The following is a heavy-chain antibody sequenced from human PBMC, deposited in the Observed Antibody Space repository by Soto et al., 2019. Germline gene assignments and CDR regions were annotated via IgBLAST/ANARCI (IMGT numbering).Heavy chain of an antibody. CDR2: IYSGGST. CDR3: AREYCSSTSFLFDY. Sequence: GGSLRLSCAASGFTVSSNYMSWVRQAPGKGLEWVSVIYSGGSTYYADSVKGRFTISRDNSKNTLYLQMNSLRAEDTAVYYCAREYCSSTSFLFDYWGQGPLVTVSS. D-gene: IGHD2-2*01. J-gene: IGHJ4*02. CDR1: GFTVSSNY. V-gene: IGHV3-53*01.